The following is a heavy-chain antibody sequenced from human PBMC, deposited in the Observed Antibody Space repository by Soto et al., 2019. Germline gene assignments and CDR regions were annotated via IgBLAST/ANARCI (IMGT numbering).Heavy chain of an antibody. J-gene: IGHJ4*02. Sequence: LSLTCTVSGDFISSGGYYWSWIRQLPGKGLEWIGYIYSSGTTYYNPSLKSRITISVDTSKNQFSLNLSSVTAADTAVYYCARTDSSGYYFVYWGQGSLVTVSS. CDR3: ARTDSSGYYFVY. V-gene: IGHV4-31*03. D-gene: IGHD3-22*01. CDR1: GDFISSGGYY. CDR2: IYSSGTT.